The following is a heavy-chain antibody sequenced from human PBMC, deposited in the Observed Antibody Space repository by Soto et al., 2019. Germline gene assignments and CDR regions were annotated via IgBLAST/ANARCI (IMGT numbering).Heavy chain of an antibody. CDR1: GGTFSTYG. CDR3: AGTIVVAGTRYTGLDP. V-gene: IGHV1-69*01. D-gene: IGHD6-19*01. Sequence: QVQLVQSGADVKKPGSSVKVSCQASGGTFSTYGISWVRQAPGQGLEWMGGIIPIFGTSNYAQKFQGRVTITANESTNTAYMELSNLRSEDTAVYYCAGTIVVAGTRYTGLDPWGQGTLVTVSS. CDR2: IIPIFGTS. J-gene: IGHJ5*02.